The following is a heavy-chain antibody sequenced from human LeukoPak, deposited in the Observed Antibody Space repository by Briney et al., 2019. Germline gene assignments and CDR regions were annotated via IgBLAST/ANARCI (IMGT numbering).Heavy chain of an antibody. J-gene: IGHJ4*02. CDR2: INHSGST. CDR3: ARVTGYMIEDYFDY. Sequence: SETLSLTCAVYGGSFSGYYWSWIRQPPGKGLEWIGEINHSGSTNYNSSLKSRVTISVDTSKNQFSLKLSSVTAADTAVYYCARVTGYMIEDYFDYWGQGTLVTVSS. D-gene: IGHD3-22*01. V-gene: IGHV4-34*01. CDR1: GGSFSGYY.